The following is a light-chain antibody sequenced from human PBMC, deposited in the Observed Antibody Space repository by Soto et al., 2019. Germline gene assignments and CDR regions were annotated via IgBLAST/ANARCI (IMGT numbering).Light chain of an antibody. CDR1: QSISSY. CDR3: QQSYSIFMYT. CDR2: AAS. J-gene: IGKJ2*01. V-gene: IGKV1-39*01. Sequence: DIQMTQSPSSLSASVGDRVTITCQASQSISSYLNWYQQKPGKAPKLLIYAASSLQSGVPSRFSGSGSGTDFTLTISSLQPEDFATYYRQQSYSIFMYTFGQGTKLEIK.